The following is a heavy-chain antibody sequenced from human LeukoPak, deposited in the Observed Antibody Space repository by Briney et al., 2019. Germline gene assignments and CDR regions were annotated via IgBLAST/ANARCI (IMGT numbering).Heavy chain of an antibody. V-gene: IGHV1-18*01. D-gene: IGHD2-15*01. CDR1: GYTFTSYG. CDR3: ARDRVYCSGGSCYLDY. J-gene: IGHJ4*02. Sequence: ALVKVSCKASGYTFTSYGISWVRQAPGQGLEWMGWISAYNGNTNYAQKFQGRVTMTTDTSTSTAYMELRSLRSDDTAVYYCARDRVYCSGGSCYLDYWGQGTLVTVSS. CDR2: ISAYNGNT.